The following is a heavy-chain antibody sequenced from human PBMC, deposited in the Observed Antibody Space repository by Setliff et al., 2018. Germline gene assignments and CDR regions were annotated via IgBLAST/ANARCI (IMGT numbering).Heavy chain of an antibody. Sequence: ASVKVSCKTSGYNFNDYGIAWVRQAPGQGLEWMGWISVYTGKTYYTPKLHGRVTLTTDTSTSTAYMELRSLGSDDTAVYHCSRLVRFCTRTSCQRLSGGEFWGQGTLVTVSS. V-gene: IGHV1-18*01. CDR1: GYNFNDYG. CDR3: SRLVRFCTRTSCQRLSGGEF. J-gene: IGHJ4*02. CDR2: ISVYTGKT. D-gene: IGHD2-8*01.